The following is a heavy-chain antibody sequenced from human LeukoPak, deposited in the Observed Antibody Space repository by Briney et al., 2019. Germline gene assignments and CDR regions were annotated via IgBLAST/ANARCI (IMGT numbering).Heavy chain of an antibody. CDR2: IYYSGST. Sequence: SETLSLTCTVSGGSISSYYWSWIRQPPGKGLEWIGYIYYSGSTKYNPSLKSRVTISVDTSKNQFSLKLSSVTAADTAVYYCARVNTQGVPSPWGQGILVTVSS. J-gene: IGHJ5*02. V-gene: IGHV4-59*08. D-gene: IGHD3-16*01. CDR1: GGSISSYY. CDR3: ARVNTQGVPSP.